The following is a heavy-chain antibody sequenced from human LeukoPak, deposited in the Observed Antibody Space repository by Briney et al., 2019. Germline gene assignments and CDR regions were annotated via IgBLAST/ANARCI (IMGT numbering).Heavy chain of an antibody. J-gene: IGHJ6*03. Sequence: GASVKVSCKASGYTFTGYYMHWVRQAPGQGLEWMGWINPNNGDTNYAQKLQGRVTMTRDTSISTAYMELSRLRSDDTAVYYCARSHENFWSGYRSNYYYYYMDVWGKGTTVTVSS. D-gene: IGHD3-3*01. CDR1: GYTFTGYY. CDR3: ARSHENFWSGYRSNYYYYYMDV. V-gene: IGHV1-2*02. CDR2: INPNNGDT.